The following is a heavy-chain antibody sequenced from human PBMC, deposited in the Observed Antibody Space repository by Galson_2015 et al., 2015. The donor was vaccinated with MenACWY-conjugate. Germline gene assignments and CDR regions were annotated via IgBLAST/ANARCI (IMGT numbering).Heavy chain of an antibody. CDR2: IKSKTDGGTT. CDR1: GFTFSNAW. CDR3: SAYYYYYYMDV. Sequence: SLRLSCAASGFTFSNAWMNWVRQAPGKGLEWVGRIKSKTDGGTTDYAAPVKGRFTISRDDSKNTLYLQMNSLKTEDTAVYYCSAYYYYYYMDVWGKGTTVTVSS. V-gene: IGHV3-15*07. J-gene: IGHJ6*03.